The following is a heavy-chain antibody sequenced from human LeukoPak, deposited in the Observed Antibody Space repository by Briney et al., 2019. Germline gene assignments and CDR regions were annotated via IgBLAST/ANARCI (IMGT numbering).Heavy chain of an antibody. J-gene: IGHJ4*02. CDR1: GFNFSRHG. CDR2: ISSSSSYI. CDR3: ARDLRPITMIVVVITGGFDY. V-gene: IGHV3-21*01. D-gene: IGHD3-22*01. Sequence: PGGSLRLSCAASGFNFSRHGMNWVRQAPGKGLGWVSSISSSSSYIYYADSVKGRFTISRDNAKNSLYLQMNSLRAEDTAVYYCARDLRPITMIVVVITGGFDYWGQGTLVTVSS.